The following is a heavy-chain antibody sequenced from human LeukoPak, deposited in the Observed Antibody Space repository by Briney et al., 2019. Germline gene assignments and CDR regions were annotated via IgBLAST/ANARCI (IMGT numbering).Heavy chain of an antibody. Sequence: PSETLSPTCTVSGGSVSSSSYYWGWIRQPPGKGLEWIGTIYYSGTTYYNPSLKSRVTMSVDTSKNQFSLQLTSVTAADAAVYYCARCFNCLGTLVAGMRFDPWGQGTPVTVAT. CDR3: ARCFNCLGTLVAGMRFDP. D-gene: IGHD2-2*01. CDR1: GGSVSSSSYY. CDR2: IYYSGTT. J-gene: IGHJ5*02. V-gene: IGHV4-39*07.